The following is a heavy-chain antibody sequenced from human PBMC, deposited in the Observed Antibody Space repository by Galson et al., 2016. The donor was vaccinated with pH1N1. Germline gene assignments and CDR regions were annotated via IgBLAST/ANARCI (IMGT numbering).Heavy chain of an antibody. Sequence: SLRLSCAGSGFTFSNYWITWVRQAPGKGLEWVANIKQDGSEKFYVASVKGRFTISRDNAKNSLYLQTNGLRAEDTAVYYCASAIAAADSAWGQGTMVTVSS. CDR3: ASAIAAADSA. D-gene: IGHD6-13*01. J-gene: IGHJ3*01. CDR1: GFTFSNYW. V-gene: IGHV3-7*01. CDR2: IKQDGSEK.